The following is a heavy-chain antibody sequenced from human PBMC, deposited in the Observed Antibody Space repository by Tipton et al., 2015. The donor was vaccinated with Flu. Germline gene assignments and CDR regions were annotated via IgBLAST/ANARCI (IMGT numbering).Heavy chain of an antibody. CDR1: GDSISRFY. V-gene: IGHV4-59*08. CDR3: ARVNRGFFDY. D-gene: IGHD1/OR15-1a*01. Sequence: TLSLTCTVSGDSISRFYWSWIRQPPGKGLEWIGYGGSTNYNPSLKNRVTISLDTSKNQFSLQLKSVTASDTAVYYCARVNRGFFDYWGQGTLVTVSS. J-gene: IGHJ4*02. CDR2: GGST.